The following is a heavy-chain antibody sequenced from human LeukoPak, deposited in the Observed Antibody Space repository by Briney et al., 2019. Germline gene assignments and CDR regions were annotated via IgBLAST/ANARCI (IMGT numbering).Heavy chain of an antibody. CDR2: INNEGSYT. J-gene: IGHJ4*02. V-gene: IGHV3-74*01. D-gene: IGHD3-22*01. CDR1: GFSFSSYW. Sequence: PGGSLRLSCAASGFSFSSYWMHWVRQAPGKGLVWVSRINNEGSYTSYADSVKGRLTISRDNAKNTLYLQMNSLRVDDTAVYYCARAQPYDSSGNRPQNFWGQGTLVTVSA. CDR3: ARAQPYDSSGNRPQNF.